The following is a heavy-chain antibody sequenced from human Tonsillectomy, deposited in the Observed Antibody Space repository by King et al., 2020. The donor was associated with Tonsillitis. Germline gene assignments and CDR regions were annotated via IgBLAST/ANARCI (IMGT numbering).Heavy chain of an antibody. J-gene: IGHJ6*02. D-gene: IGHD3-22*01. Sequence: VQLVESGGGLVQPGGSLRLSCTASGFSFSSYAMSWVRQAPGKGLEWVSAISGSGGRTYYADSVKGRFTISRDNSKNTLYLQMNSLRAEDTAVYYCAKDLYYDSSGSYHYCMDVWGHGTTVTVSS. V-gene: IGHV3-23*04. CDR2: ISGSGGRT. CDR1: GFSFSSYA. CDR3: AKDLYYDSSGSYHYCMDV.